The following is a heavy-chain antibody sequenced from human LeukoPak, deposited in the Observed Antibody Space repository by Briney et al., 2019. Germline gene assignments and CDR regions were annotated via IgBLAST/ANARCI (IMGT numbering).Heavy chain of an antibody. CDR1: GFTFSSYA. V-gene: IGHV3-23*01. J-gene: IGHJ4*02. CDR3: AKDSAGSRSRDYFDY. CDR2: ISGSGGST. D-gene: IGHD6-13*01. Sequence: TGGSLRLSCAASGFTFSSYAMSWVRQAPGKGLEWGSAISGSGGSTYYADSVKGRFTISRDNSKNTLYLQMNSLRAEDTAVYYCAKDSAGSRSRDYFDYWGQGTLVTVSS.